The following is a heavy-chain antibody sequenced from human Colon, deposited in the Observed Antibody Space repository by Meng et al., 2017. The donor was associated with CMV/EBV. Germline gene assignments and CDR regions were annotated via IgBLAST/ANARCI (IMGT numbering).Heavy chain of an antibody. D-gene: IGHD6-19*01. CDR3: ARYSSGYYSWFDP. CDR1: GFTFSNYW. Sequence: GESLKISCAASGFTFSNYWMSWVRQAPGEGLEWVANIKQDGSEKYYVGSVKGRFTISRDNAKNSLYLQMNSLRVEDTAVYYCARYSSGYYSWFDPWVQGTLVTVSS. J-gene: IGHJ5*02. CDR2: IKQDGSEK. V-gene: IGHV3-7*01.